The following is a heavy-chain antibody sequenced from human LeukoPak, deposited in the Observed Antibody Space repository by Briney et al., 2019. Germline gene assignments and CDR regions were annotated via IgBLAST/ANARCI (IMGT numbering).Heavy chain of an antibody. Sequence: SETLSLTCAVYGGSISGYYWSWIRQPPEKGLEWIGEINHSGSTNYNPSLKSRVTISVDTSKNQFSLKLSSVTAADTAVYYCARAGDSSGYSDYWGQGTLVTVSS. CDR1: GGSISGYY. CDR2: INHSGST. J-gene: IGHJ4*02. D-gene: IGHD3-22*01. V-gene: IGHV4-34*01. CDR3: ARAGDSSGYSDY.